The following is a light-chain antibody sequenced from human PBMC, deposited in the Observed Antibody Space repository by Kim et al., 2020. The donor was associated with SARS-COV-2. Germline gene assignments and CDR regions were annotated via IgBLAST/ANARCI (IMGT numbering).Light chain of an antibody. J-gene: IGKJ3*01. CDR2: KVS. Sequence: PAAITCRSSQSIVYSDGNTYFNLFHQRPGQSPRRLIYKVSNRDSGVPDRFSGSGSGTDFTLQISRVEAEDVGVYYCMQGTHWPFTFGPGTKVDIK. CDR3: MQGTHWPFT. V-gene: IGKV2-30*01. CDR1: QSIVYSDGNTY.